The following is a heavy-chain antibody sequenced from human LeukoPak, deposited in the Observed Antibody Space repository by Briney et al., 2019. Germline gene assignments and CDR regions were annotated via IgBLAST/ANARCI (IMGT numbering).Heavy chain of an antibody. D-gene: IGHD4-11*01. CDR2: INHSGST. J-gene: IGHJ4*02. CDR1: GGSFSGYY. Sequence: SETLSLTCAVYGGSFSGYYWSWIRQPPGKGLEWIGEINHSGSTNYNPSLKSRVTISVDTSKNQFSLKLSSVTAADTAVYYCARAYSNSIVWGQGTLVTVSS. CDR3: ARAYSNSIV. V-gene: IGHV4-34*01.